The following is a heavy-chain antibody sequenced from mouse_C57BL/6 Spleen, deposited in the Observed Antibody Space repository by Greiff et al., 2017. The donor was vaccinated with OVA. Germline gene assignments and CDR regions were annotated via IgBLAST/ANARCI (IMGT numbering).Heavy chain of an antibody. V-gene: IGHV1-15*01. CDR1: GYTFTDYE. Sequence: QVQLKQSGAELVRPGASVTLSCKASGYTFTDYEMHWVKQTPVHGLEWIGAIDPETGGTAYNQKFKGKVILTADKSSSTAYMELRSLTSEDSAVNYCTKRDYDSSCFDYWGQGTTLTVSS. CDR3: TKRDYDSSCFDY. D-gene: IGHD1-1*01. CDR2: IDPETGGT. J-gene: IGHJ2*01.